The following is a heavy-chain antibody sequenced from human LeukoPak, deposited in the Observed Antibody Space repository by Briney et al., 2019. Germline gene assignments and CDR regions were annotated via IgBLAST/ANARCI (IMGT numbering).Heavy chain of an antibody. CDR2: TYYRSKWYN. J-gene: IGHJ4*02. Sequence: KASQTLPLTCAISGDSVSSNSAAWNWIRQSPSRGLEWLGRTYYRSKWYNDYAVSVKSRITINPDTSKNQFSLQLNSATPEDTAVYYCARDWNYEGGYYFDYWGQGTLVTVSS. CDR3: ARDWNYEGGYYFDY. D-gene: IGHD1-7*01. V-gene: IGHV6-1*01. CDR1: GDSVSSNSAA.